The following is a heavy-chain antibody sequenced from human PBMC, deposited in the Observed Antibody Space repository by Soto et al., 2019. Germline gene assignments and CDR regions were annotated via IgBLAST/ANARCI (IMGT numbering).Heavy chain of an antibody. V-gene: IGHV1-2*04. CDR2: INPNSGGT. CDR1: GYTFTTYY. J-gene: IGHJ5*02. CDR3: ARGRDIVVVPAAIPWFDP. Sequence: GASVKVSCKASGYTFTTYYIHWVRQAPGQGLEWMGWINPNSGGTNYAQKFQGWVTMTRDTSISTAYMELSRLRSDDTAVYYCARGRDIVVVPAAIPWFDPWGQGTLVTVSS. D-gene: IGHD2-2*01.